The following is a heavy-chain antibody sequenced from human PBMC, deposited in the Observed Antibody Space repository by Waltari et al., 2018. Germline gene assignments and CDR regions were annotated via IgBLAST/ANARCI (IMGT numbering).Heavy chain of an antibody. CDR3: SKSLDV. CDR2: IKQDGSEK. J-gene: IGHJ6*02. CDR1: GFTFSNSW. Sequence: EVQVVESGGGLVQPGGSLRLSCAAYGFTFSNSWMDWGRQAPGKGLEWVANIKQDGSEKNYVDSVKGRFTIFRDNTKNSLYLQMNSLRAEDTAVYYCSKSLDVWGPGTTVTVSS. V-gene: IGHV3-7*01.